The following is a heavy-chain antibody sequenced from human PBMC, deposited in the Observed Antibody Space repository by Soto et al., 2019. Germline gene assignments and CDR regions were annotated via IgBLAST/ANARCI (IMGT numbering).Heavy chain of an antibody. V-gene: IGHV4-31*03. CDR1: GGSISSGGYY. J-gene: IGHJ6*02. Sequence: PSETLSLTCTVSGGSISSGGYYWSWIRQHPGKGLEWIGYIYYSGSTYYNPSLKSRVTISVDTSKNQFSLKLSSVTAADTAVYYCAMRLRWPDTYYYYYGMDVWGQGTTVTVSS. CDR2: IYYSGST. CDR3: AMRLRWPDTYYYYYGMDV. D-gene: IGHD4-17*01.